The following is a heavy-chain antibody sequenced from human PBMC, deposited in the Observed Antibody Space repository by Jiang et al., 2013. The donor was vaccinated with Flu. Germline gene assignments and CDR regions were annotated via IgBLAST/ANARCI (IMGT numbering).Heavy chain of an antibody. CDR3: ARGCTLGYCSGGSCCYFDY. J-gene: IGHJ4*02. Sequence: GKGLEWIGEINHSGSTNYNPSLKSRVTISVDTSKNQFSLKLSSVTAADTAVYYCARGCTLGYCSGGSCCYFDYWGQGTLVTVSS. CDR2: INHSGST. V-gene: IGHV4-34*01. D-gene: IGHD2-15*01.